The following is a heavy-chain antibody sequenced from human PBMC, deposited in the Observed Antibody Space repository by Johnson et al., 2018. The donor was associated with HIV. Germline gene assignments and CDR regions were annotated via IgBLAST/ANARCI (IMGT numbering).Heavy chain of an antibody. CDR2: ISSDESNK. CDR3: AREGVSGSYYDAFDL. V-gene: IGHV3-30*04. Sequence: QVQLVESGGGVVQPGRSLRLSCAASGFTFSTYAMHWVRQAPGKGLEWVAVISSDESNKYYADSVKGRFTISRDNSKNTLFRQMASLRADDTAVYYCAREGVSGSYYDAFDLWGQGTMVTVSS. CDR1: GFTFSTYA. D-gene: IGHD1-26*01. J-gene: IGHJ3*01.